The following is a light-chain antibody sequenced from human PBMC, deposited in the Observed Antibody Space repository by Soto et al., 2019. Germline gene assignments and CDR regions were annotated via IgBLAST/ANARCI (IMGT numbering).Light chain of an antibody. J-gene: IGKJ1*01. CDR1: QTISSW. CDR2: KAS. Sequence: DIQMTQSPSTLSGTAGDTATITCRASQTISSWLAWYQQKPGKAPKLLIYKASTLKSGVPSRFSGSGSGTEFTLTISSLQPDDFATYYCQHYNSYSEAFGQGAKVDI. V-gene: IGKV1-5*03. CDR3: QHYNSYSEA.